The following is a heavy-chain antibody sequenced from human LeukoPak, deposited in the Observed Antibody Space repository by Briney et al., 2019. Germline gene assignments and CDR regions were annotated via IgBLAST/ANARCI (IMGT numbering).Heavy chain of an antibody. CDR2: IDNAGSIT. V-gene: IGHV3-74*03. J-gene: IGHJ4*02. CDR1: GFTFSNYW. CDR3: VRSAFHAGSGNYYDY. D-gene: IGHD3-22*01. Sequence: GGSLRLSCAASGFTFSNYWIHWVRQAPGKGLAWVSRIDNAGSITTYADSVKGRFTISRDNAENTLYLQMNSLRVEDTAVYYCVRSAFHAGSGNYYDYWGQGTLVTVSS.